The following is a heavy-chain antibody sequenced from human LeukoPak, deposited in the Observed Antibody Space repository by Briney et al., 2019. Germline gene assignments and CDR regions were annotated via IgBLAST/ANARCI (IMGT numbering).Heavy chain of an antibody. CDR1: GYTFAKHA. D-gene: IGHD6-25*01. CDR3: ARVSSGWHGYLDY. J-gene: IGHJ4*02. Sequence: ASVKVSCKASGYTFAKHAIHWVRQAPGQRLEWMGWINAGNGNATYTQKFQDRVTFTRDTSASTAYMDLSSLRSEDTAVYYCARVSSGWHGYLDYWGQGTPVTVSS. CDR2: INAGNGNA. V-gene: IGHV1-3*01.